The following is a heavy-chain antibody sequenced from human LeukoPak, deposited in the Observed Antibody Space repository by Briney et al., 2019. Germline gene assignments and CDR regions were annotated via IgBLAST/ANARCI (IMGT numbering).Heavy chain of an antibody. Sequence: SETLSLNCTVSGGSISSYYWSWIRQPPGKGLEWIGYIYYSGSTNYNPSLKSRVTISVDTSKNQFSLKLSSVTAADTAVYYCARGISSGPLPGDYWGQGTLVTVSS. CDR3: ARGISSGPLPGDY. D-gene: IGHD6-25*01. CDR1: GGSISSYY. J-gene: IGHJ4*02. CDR2: IYYSGST. V-gene: IGHV4-59*01.